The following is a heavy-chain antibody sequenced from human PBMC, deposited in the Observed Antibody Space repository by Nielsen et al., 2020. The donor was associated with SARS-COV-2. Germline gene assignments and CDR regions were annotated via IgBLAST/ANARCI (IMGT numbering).Heavy chain of an antibody. CDR3: ARATSAGWYFDF. J-gene: IGHJ4*02. CDR1: GYSFTSHW. Sequence: GESLKISCKGSGYSFTSHWINWVRQMPGKGLEWMGRIDPSDSYTNYSPSFQGHVSISADKSISTAYLQWNSLKASDTAMYYCARATSAGWYFDFWGQGTLVTVSS. V-gene: IGHV5-10-1*01. D-gene: IGHD6-19*01. CDR2: IDPSDSYT.